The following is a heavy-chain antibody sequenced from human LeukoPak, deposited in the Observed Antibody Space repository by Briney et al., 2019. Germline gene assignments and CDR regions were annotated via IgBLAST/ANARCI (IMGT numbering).Heavy chain of an antibody. V-gene: IGHV3-7*03. J-gene: IGHJ4*02. CDR2: IKQDGSEK. Sequence: GGSLRLSCAASGFNFNNYWMSWVRQAPGKGLEWVANIKQDGSEKSYVDSVKGRFTISRDNAKNSLSLQMNSLRAEDTAIYYCARPTRGLTTDYWGQGTLVTVSS. D-gene: IGHD4/OR15-4a*01. CDR3: ARPTRGLTTDY. CDR1: GFNFNNYW.